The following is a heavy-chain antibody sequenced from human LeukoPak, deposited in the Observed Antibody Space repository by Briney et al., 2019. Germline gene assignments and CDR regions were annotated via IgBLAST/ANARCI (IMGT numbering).Heavy chain of an antibody. V-gene: IGHV1-46*01. Sequence: ASVKVSCKASGYTFTSYYMHWVRRAPGQGLEWMGIINPSGGSTSYAQKFQGRATMTRDTSTSAVYMELSSLRSEDTAVYYCAKDVSGYARTAFDYWGQGTLVTVSS. J-gene: IGHJ4*02. CDR3: AKDVSGYARTAFDY. D-gene: IGHD3-3*01. CDR2: INPSGGST. CDR1: GYTFTSYY.